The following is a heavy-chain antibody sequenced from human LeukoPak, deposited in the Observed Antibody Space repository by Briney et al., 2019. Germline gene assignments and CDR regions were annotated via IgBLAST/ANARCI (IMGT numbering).Heavy chain of an antibody. CDR3: AGFGYSYGRYDY. CDR2: IFYSGST. Sequence: SETLSLTCTVSGGSISSYCWSWIRQPPGKGLEWIGYIFYSGSTNYNPSLKSRVTISVDTSKNQFSLKLSSVTAADTAVYYCAGFGYSYGRYDYWGQGTLVTVSS. J-gene: IGHJ4*02. D-gene: IGHD5-18*01. CDR1: GGSISSYC. V-gene: IGHV4-59*01.